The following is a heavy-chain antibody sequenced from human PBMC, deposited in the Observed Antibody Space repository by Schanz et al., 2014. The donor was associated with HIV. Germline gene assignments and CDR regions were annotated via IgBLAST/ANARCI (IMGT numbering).Heavy chain of an antibody. Sequence: QVQLQESGPGLVKPSQTLSLTCTVSGDSISSGGYYWSWIRQHPGKGLEWIGYIYYSGNTYYNPSLKSRVAITVDTSKNQFSLKLSSVTAADTAVYYCARGIRRDCSSPSCNTGWFDPWGQGTLVTVSS. CDR1: GDSISSGGYY. V-gene: IGHV4-31*03. CDR3: ARGIRRDCSSPSCNTGWFDP. J-gene: IGHJ5*02. D-gene: IGHD2-2*02. CDR2: IYYSGNT.